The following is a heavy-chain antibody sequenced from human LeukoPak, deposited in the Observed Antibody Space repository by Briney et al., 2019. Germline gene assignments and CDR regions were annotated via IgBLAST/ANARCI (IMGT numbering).Heavy chain of an antibody. J-gene: IGHJ4*02. Sequence: GGSLRLSCAASGFTFDDYTMHWVRKAPGKGLEWVSLIRRDGDSTWYADSLKGRFTISRDNRKNSLYLQMNSLRSEDTAFYYCVRDRGTSRWYFDYWGQGTLVTVSS. CDR2: IRRDGDST. V-gene: IGHV3-43*01. CDR3: VRDRGTSRWYFDY. D-gene: IGHD3-16*01. CDR1: GFTFDDYT.